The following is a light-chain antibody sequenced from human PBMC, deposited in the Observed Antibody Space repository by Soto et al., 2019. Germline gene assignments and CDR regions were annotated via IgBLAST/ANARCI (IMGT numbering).Light chain of an antibody. CDR2: DVS. V-gene: IGLV2-14*01. CDR1: SSDVGAYDY. CDR3: SSYTTSSTWV. J-gene: IGLJ3*02. Sequence: QSALTQPASVSGSPGHSITIACTGTSSDVGAYDYVSWYQQHPGKAPKVMIYDVSNRPSGVSNRFSGSQSDNTASLTISGLQAEDEADYYCSSYTTSSTWVFGGGTKLTVL.